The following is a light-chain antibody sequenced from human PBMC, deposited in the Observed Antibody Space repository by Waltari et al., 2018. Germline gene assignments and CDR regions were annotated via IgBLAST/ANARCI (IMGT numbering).Light chain of an antibody. CDR2: AAS. CDR1: QAIRNE. CDR3: LQDSNYPRT. V-gene: IGKV1-6*01. J-gene: IGKJ1*01. Sequence: CRASQAIRNELGWYQQKPGKAPKLLIYAASSLQTGVPSRFSGSGSGTDFTLTITSLQPEDFAIYYCLQDSNYPRTFGQGTKVEIK.